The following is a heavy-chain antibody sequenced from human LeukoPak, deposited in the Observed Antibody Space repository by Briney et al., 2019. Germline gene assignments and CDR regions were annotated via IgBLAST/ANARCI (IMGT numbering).Heavy chain of an antibody. J-gene: IGHJ4*02. CDR3: ARGGSPIFGVVTYDY. V-gene: IGHV1-8*01. D-gene: IGHD3-3*01. Sequence: ASVKGSCKASGYTFTSYDINWVRQATGQGLEWMGWMNPNSGNTGCAQKFQGRVTMTSNTSISTAYMELSSLRSEDTAVYYCARGGSPIFGVVTYDYWGQGTLVTVSS. CDR2: MNPNSGNT. CDR1: GYTFTSYD.